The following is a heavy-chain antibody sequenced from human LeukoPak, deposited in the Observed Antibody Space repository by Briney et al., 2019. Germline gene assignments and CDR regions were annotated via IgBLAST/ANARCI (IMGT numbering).Heavy chain of an antibody. V-gene: IGHV4-34*01. CDR1: GGSFSGYY. CDR2: INHSGST. J-gene: IGHJ4*02. D-gene: IGHD3-10*01. Sequence: SETLSLTCAVYGGSFSGYYWSWIRQPPGKGLEWIGEINHSGSTNYNPSLKSRVTISVDTSKNQFPLKLSSVTAADTAVYYCARVVGAYYYGSGSYGLDYWGQGTLVTVSS. CDR3: ARVVGAYYYGSGSYGLDY.